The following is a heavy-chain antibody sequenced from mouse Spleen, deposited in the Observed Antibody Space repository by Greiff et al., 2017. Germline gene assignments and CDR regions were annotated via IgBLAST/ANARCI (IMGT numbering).Heavy chain of an antibody. CDR3: AREGAYDGYPYWYFDV. V-gene: IGHV1-55*01. Sequence: QVQLQQPGAELVKPGASVKMSCKASGYTFTSYWITWVKQRPGQGLAWIGDIYPGSGSTNYNEKFKSKATLTVDTSSSTAYMQLSSLTSEDSAVYYCAREGAYDGYPYWYFDVWGTGTTVTVSS. J-gene: IGHJ1*03. CDR1: GYTFTSYW. D-gene: IGHD2-3*01. CDR2: IYPGSGST.